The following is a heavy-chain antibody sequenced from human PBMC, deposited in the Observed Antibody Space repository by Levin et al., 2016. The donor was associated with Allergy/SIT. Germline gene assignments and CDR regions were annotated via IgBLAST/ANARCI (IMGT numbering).Heavy chain of an antibody. V-gene: IGHV3-74*01. CDR2: INSDGSST. J-gene: IGHJ4*02. Sequence: GESLKISCAASGFTLSSYWMHWVRQAPGKGLVWVSRINSDGSSTTYADSVKGRFTISRDNAKNTLYLQMSSLRAEDTAVYYCARVYHSGSYPFDGWGQGTLVTVSS. D-gene: IGHD6-19*01. CDR3: ARVYHSGSYPFDG. CDR1: GFTLSSYW.